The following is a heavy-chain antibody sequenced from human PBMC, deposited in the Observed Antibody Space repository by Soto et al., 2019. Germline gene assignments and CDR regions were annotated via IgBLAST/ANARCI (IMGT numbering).Heavy chain of an antibody. Sequence: ASVKVSCKASGYTFTSYGISWVRQAPGQGLEWMGWISAYNGNTNYAQKLQGRVTMTTDTSTSTAYMELRSLRSDDTAVYYCARDSPYSSSWYDLNWFDPWGQGTLVTVSS. D-gene: IGHD6-13*01. CDR3: ARDSPYSSSWYDLNWFDP. CDR1: GYTFTSYG. CDR2: ISAYNGNT. V-gene: IGHV1-18*01. J-gene: IGHJ5*02.